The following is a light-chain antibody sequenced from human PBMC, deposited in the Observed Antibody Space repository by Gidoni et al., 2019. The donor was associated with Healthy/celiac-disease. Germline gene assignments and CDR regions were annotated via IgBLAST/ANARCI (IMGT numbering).Light chain of an antibody. Sequence: EIVLTQSPGTLSLSPGERATLSCRASQSVSSSYLAWYQQKPGQAPRLLIYSASSRATGIPDRFSGSGSGTDFTLTISRLEPEDFAVYYCQQYGSSPPLTFXGXTKVXIE. CDR2: SAS. J-gene: IGKJ4*01. V-gene: IGKV3-20*01. CDR1: QSVSSSY. CDR3: QQYGSSPPLT.